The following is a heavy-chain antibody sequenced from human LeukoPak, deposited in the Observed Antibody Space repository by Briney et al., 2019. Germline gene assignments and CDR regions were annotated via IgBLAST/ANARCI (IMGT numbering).Heavy chain of an antibody. J-gene: IGHJ4*02. CDR2: IWYDGSNK. D-gene: IGHD4-17*01. Sequence: GGSLRLSCAASGFTFSSYGMRWVRQAPGKGLEWVAVIWYDGSNKYYADSVKGRFTISRDDSKNTLYLQMNSLRAEDTAVYYCARGLSTVTPEFDYWGQGTLVTVSS. CDR3: ARGLSTVTPEFDY. V-gene: IGHV3-33*01. CDR1: GFTFSSYG.